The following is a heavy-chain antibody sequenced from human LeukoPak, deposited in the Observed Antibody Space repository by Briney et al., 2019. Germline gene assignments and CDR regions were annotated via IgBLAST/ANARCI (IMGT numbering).Heavy chain of an antibody. CDR1: GGSFSGYY. D-gene: IGHD5-18*01. CDR3: ARGHVDTAMTFDY. CDR2: INHSGST. Sequence: PSETLSLTCAVYGGSFSGYYWSWIRQPPGKGLEWIGEINHSGSTNYNPSLKSRVIISVDRSKNQFSLKLSSVTAADTAVYYCARGHVDTAMTFDYWGQGTLVTVSS. J-gene: IGHJ4*02. V-gene: IGHV4-34*01.